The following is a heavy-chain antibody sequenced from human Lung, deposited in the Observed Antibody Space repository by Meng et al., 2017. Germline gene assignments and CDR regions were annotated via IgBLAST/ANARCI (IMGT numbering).Heavy chain of an antibody. Sequence: QVQLVESGGGVVQPGRSLRLSCAASGFTFSSYGMHWVRQALGKGLEWVAVIWYDGSNKYYADSVKGRFTISRDNSKNTLYLQMNSLRAEDTAVYYCARGRYSSSSAVVDYWGQGTLVTVSS. V-gene: IGHV3-33*01. CDR3: ARGRYSSSSAVVDY. CDR1: GFTFSSYG. J-gene: IGHJ4*02. D-gene: IGHD6-13*01. CDR2: IWYDGSNK.